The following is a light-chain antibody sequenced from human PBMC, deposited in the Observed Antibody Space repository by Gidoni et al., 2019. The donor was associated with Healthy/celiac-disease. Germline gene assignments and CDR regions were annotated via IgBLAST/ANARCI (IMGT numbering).Light chain of an antibody. J-gene: IGKJ1*01. Sequence: DIQMTQSPSTLSASVGDRVTITCRASQSISSWLAWYQQKPGKAPKRLIYKASRLESGVPSRFSGSGSGTEFTLTISSLQPDDFATYYCQQYNSYPWTFGQGTKVEIK. CDR2: KAS. CDR3: QQYNSYPWT. V-gene: IGKV1-5*03. CDR1: QSISSW.